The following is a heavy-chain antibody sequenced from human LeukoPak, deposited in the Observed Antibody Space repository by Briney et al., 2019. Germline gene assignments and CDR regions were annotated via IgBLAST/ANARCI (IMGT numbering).Heavy chain of an antibody. J-gene: IGHJ4*02. CDR3: ARGAPPSYDSSGYYPY. CDR2: IYYSGST. CDR1: GGSISSDGYY. V-gene: IGHV4-31*03. Sequence: SQTLSLTCTVSGGSISSDGYYWSWIRQHPGKGLEWIGYIYYSGSTYYNPSLKSRVTISVDTSKNQFSLKLSSVTAADTAVYYCARGAPPSYDSSGYYPYWGQGTLVTVSS. D-gene: IGHD3-22*01.